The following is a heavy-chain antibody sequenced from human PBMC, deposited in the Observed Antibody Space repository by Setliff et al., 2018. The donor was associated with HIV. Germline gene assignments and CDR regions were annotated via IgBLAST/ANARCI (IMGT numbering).Heavy chain of an antibody. D-gene: IGHD3-3*01. CDR2: ITPNSGGT. V-gene: IGHV1-2*02. CDR3: AGVSSQFSEWRKDYFEY. CDR1: GYTFTTYG. Sequence: ASVKVSCKASGYTFTTYGFNWVRQAPGQGLEWMGWITPNSGGTEYAGKFQGRVTLTRDASINTAYMEVTRLTSDDTAVYYCAGVSSQFSEWRKDYFEYWGQGSLVTVSS. J-gene: IGHJ4*02.